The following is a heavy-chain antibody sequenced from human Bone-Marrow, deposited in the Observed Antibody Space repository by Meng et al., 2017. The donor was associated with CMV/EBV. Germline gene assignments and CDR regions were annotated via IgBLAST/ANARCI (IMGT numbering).Heavy chain of an antibody. CDR1: GFTFSSYA. D-gene: IGHD2-2*02. CDR2: ISYDGSNK. V-gene: IGHV3-30*04. J-gene: IGHJ6*02. Sequence: GESLKISCAASGFTFSSYAMHWVRQAPGKGLEWVAVISYDGSNKYYADSVKGRFTISRDNSKNTLYLQMNSLRAEDTAVYYCARAGYCSSTSCYRSFYYYGMDVWGQGPTVTVSS. CDR3: ARAGYCSSTSCYRSFYYYGMDV.